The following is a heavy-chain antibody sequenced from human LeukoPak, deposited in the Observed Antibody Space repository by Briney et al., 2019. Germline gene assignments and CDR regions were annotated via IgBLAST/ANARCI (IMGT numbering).Heavy chain of an antibody. CDR3: ARGVLF. CDR2: ISYSGST. J-gene: IGHJ4*02. CDR1: GGSISSGGYC. Sequence: SETLSLTCTVSGGSISSGGYCWSWIRQHPGEGLEWTVCISYSGSTYYNPSLKSRVTISVDTSKNQFSLKLSSVTAADTAVYYCARGVLFWGQGTLVTVSS. V-gene: IGHV4-31*03. D-gene: IGHD2-15*01.